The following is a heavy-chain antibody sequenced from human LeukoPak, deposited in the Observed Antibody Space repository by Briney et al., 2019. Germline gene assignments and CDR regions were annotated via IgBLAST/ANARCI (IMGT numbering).Heavy chain of an antibody. J-gene: IGHJ4*02. CDR3: ARGVEMASFYFDY. CDR1: GGSISSGGYS. V-gene: IGHV4-30-2*01. CDR2: IYHSGST. D-gene: IGHD5-24*01. Sequence: SETLSLTSALSGGSISSGGYSWSWIRQPPGNGLEWIGYIYHSGSTYYNPSLKSRVTISVDRSTNKFSLKLSSVAAADTAVYYCARGVEMASFYFDYWGQGTLVTVSS.